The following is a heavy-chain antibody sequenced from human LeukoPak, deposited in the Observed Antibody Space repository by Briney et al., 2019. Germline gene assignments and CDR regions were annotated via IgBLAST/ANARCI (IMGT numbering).Heavy chain of an antibody. CDR1: GFTFTDYW. D-gene: IGHD1-14*01. CDR2: ITSDGSST. V-gene: IGHV3-74*01. Sequence: AGGSLRLSCAASGFTFTDYWMHWVRQVPGKGLVWVSHITSDGSSTGYADSAKGRFTISRDNAKNTLFLQMNSLRAEDTAPYYCVRDTPGVGIDYWGQGTLVTVSS. CDR3: VRDTPGVGIDY. J-gene: IGHJ4*02.